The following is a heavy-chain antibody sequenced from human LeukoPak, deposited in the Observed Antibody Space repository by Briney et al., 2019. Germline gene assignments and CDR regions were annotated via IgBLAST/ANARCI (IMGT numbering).Heavy chain of an antibody. Sequence: GGSLRLSCAASGFTFSSYEMNWVRQAPGKGLEWVSYISSSGSTIYYADSVKGRFTISRDNAKNSLYLQMNSLRAEDTAVYYCARVYRSDYSNYKAFDIWGQGTMVTVSS. J-gene: IGHJ3*02. CDR3: ARVYRSDYSNYKAFDI. CDR1: GFTFSSYE. V-gene: IGHV3-48*03. CDR2: ISSSGSTI. D-gene: IGHD4-11*01.